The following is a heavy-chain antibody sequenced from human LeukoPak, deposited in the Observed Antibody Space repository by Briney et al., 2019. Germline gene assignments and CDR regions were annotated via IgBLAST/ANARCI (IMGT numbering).Heavy chain of an antibody. D-gene: IGHD6-19*01. CDR2: IYTSGST. CDR1: GGSISSYY. Sequence: SETLSLTCTVSGGSISSYYWSRIRQPAGKGLEWIGRIYTSGSTNYNPSLKSRVTMSVDTSKNQFSLKLSSVTAADTAVYYCAREILAGSASNNAWFKTVAGHDAFDIWGQGTMVTVSS. J-gene: IGHJ3*02. CDR3: AREILAGSASNNAWFKTVAGHDAFDI. V-gene: IGHV4-4*07.